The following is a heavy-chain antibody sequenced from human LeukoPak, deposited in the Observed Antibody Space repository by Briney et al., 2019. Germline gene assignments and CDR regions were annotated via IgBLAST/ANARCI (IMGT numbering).Heavy chain of an antibody. CDR3: ARDLAPWYYYGSGSYLDY. CDR1: GFIVSSNY. Sequence: GGSLRLSCAASGFIVSSNYMNWVRQAPGKGLEWVSVIYSGAITYYADSVKGRFTISRDNSKNTLYLQMNSLRAEDTAVYYCARDLAPWYYYGSGSYLDYWGQGTLVTVSS. D-gene: IGHD3-10*01. CDR2: IYSGAIT. V-gene: IGHV3-66*01. J-gene: IGHJ4*02.